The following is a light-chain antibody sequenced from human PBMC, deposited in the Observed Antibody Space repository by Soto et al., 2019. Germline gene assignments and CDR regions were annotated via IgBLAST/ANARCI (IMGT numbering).Light chain of an antibody. J-gene: IGLJ3*02. CDR3: ATWDDSLNGVV. CDR1: NSNIGSNI. V-gene: IGLV1-44*01. Sequence: QSVLTQPPSASGTPGQRVTISCSGSNSNIGSNIVKWYQQLPGTAPKLLIYSNYQRPSGVPDRFSGSKSGTSASLAISGLQSEDEADYYCATWDDSLNGVVFGGGTKLTVL. CDR2: SNY.